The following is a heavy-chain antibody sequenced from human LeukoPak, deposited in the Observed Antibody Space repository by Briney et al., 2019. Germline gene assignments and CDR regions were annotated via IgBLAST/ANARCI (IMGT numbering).Heavy chain of an antibody. CDR1: GFTFSSYA. Sequence: GGSLRLSCAASGFTFSSYAMHWVRQAPGKGLEWVAVISYDGSNKYYADSVKGRFTISRDNSKNTLYLQMNSLRAEDTAVYYCARDHGGGSYLDYWGQGTLVTVSS. V-gene: IGHV3-30-3*01. CDR2: ISYDGSNK. D-gene: IGHD3-16*01. CDR3: ARDHGGGSYLDY. J-gene: IGHJ4*02.